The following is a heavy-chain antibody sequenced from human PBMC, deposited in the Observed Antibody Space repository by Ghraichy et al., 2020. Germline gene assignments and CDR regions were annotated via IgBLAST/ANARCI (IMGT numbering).Heavy chain of an antibody. CDR3: ARDRRQLAEGGYFDY. CDR1: GFTFSDYW. D-gene: IGHD6-6*01. J-gene: IGHJ4*02. Sequence: GGSLRLSCAASGFTFSDYWLTWVRQAPGKGLEWVANIKQDAFEKYYVDSVKGRFTISRDNAKNSLYLQMNSLRVEDTAVYYCARDRRQLAEGGYFDYWGQGTLVTVSS. V-gene: IGHV3-7*01. CDR2: IKQDAFEK.